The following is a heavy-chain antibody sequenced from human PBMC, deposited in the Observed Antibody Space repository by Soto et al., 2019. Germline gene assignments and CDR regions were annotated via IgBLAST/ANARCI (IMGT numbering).Heavy chain of an antibody. D-gene: IGHD4-17*01. CDR1: GYNFATYW. Sequence: PGESLKISCQASGYNFATYWIAWVRHMPGKGLEYMGIIYPGNSDARYSPSFQGQVTFSADKSISTAYLHWSSLKASDTAMYYCARHGFYGDYASNYFDPWGQGTLVTVSS. CDR3: ARHGFYGDYASNYFDP. V-gene: IGHV5-51*01. J-gene: IGHJ5*02. CDR2: IYPGNSDA.